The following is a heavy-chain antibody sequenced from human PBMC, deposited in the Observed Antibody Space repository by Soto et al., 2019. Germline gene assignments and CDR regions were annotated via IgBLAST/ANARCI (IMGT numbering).Heavy chain of an antibody. CDR2: TYYRSKWYN. CDR3: ARDRIAAAEPYWYYHGMDV. J-gene: IGHJ6*02. CDR1: GDSVSSNSAA. V-gene: IGHV6-1*01. D-gene: IGHD6-13*01. Sequence: SQALSLTCAISGDSVSSNSAAWNWIRQSPSRGLEWLGRTYYRSKWYNGYAVSVKSRITINPDTSKNQFSLQLNSVTPEDTAVYYCARDRIAAAEPYWYYHGMDVWRQGTTVPVSS.